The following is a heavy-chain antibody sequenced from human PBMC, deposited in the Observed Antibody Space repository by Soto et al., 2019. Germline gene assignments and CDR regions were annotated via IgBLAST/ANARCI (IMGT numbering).Heavy chain of an antibody. CDR2: ISHSGSR. D-gene: IGHD6-19*01. J-gene: IGHJ4*02. Sequence: QVQLQQWGAGLLKASETLSLTFVVSGGSFSGYFWTWIRQSPGRGLEWIGEISHSGSRNYNPAFQSRVIISVDSSKNHVSLKLSSVTAADSATYFCARGLAYDRPITVAEPFDSWGQGTLVTVSS. CDR3: ARGLAYDRPITVAEPFDS. V-gene: IGHV4-34*02. CDR1: GGSFSGYF.